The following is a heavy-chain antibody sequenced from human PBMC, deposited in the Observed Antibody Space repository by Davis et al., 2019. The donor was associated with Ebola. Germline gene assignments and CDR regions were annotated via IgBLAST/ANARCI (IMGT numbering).Heavy chain of an antibody. CDR3: ARGGGYYFLYYYYGMDV. Sequence: GESLKISCAASGFTFSSYAMHWVRQAPGKGLEWVAVISYDGSNKYYADSVKGRFTISRDNSKNTLYLQMNSLRAEDTAVYYCARGGGYYFLYYYYGMDVWGQGTTVTVSS. J-gene: IGHJ6*02. CDR2: ISYDGSNK. CDR1: GFTFSSYA. V-gene: IGHV3-30-3*01. D-gene: IGHD3-3*01.